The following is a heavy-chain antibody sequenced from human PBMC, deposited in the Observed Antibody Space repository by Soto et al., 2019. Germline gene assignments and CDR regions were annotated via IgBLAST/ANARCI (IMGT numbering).Heavy chain of an antibody. CDR1: GFTFSSYW. J-gene: IGHJ5*02. CDR3: ARDRGYSCSWFLNWFDP. V-gene: IGHV3-7*03. D-gene: IGHD6-13*01. CDR2: IKQDGSEK. Sequence: GGSLRLSCAASGFTFSSYWMSWVRQAPGKGLEWVANIKQDGSEKYYVDSVKGRFTISRDNAKNSLYLQMNSLRAEDTAVYYCARDRGYSCSWFLNWFDPWGQGTLVTVSS.